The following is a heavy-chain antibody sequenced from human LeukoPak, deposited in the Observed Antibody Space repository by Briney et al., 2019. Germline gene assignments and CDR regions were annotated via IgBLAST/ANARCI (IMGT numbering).Heavy chain of an antibody. CDR2: IYYSGST. V-gene: IGHV4-39*01. Sequence: SVTLSLTCTVSGGSISSSSYYWGWIRQPPGKGLEWIGSIYYSGSTYYNPSLKSRVTISVDTSKNQFSLKLSSVTAADTAVYYCARHPTRGYSYGYVWFDPWGQGTLVTVSS. D-gene: IGHD5-18*01. J-gene: IGHJ5*02. CDR1: GGSISSSSYY. CDR3: ARHPTRGYSYGYVWFDP.